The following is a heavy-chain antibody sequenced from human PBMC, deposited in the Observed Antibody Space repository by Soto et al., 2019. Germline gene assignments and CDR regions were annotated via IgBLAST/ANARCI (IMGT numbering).Heavy chain of an antibody. V-gene: IGHV1-69*08. J-gene: IGHJ2*01. CDR3: ASPDFGDYWYFDL. Sequence: QDQLVQSGAEVKKPGSSVKVSCKASGGTFSSHTFSWVRQAPGQGLEWMGRIIPAPGTATYAQKFQGRVTITADESATTVYMELNGLRSVDTAVYYSASPDFGDYWYFDLWGRGTLVTVSS. CDR1: GGTFSSHT. D-gene: IGHD4-17*01. CDR2: IIPAPGTA.